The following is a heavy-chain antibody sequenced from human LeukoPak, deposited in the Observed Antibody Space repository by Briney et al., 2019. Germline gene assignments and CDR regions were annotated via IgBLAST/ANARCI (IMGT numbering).Heavy chain of an antibody. CDR1: GFSFTNYD. D-gene: IGHD2-8*01. CDR3: AGTPRMYYGMDV. J-gene: IGHJ6*02. CDR2: MNPNSGNT. Sequence: ASVKVSCKASGFSFTNYDINWVRQTTGQGLEWMGWMNPNSGNTGYAQKFQGRVTMTRNTSISTAYMELSSLRSEDTAVYYCAGTPRMYYGMDVWGQGTTVTVSS. V-gene: IGHV1-8*01.